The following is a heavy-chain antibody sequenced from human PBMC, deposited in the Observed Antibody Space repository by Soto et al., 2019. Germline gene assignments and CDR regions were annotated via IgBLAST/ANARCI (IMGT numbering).Heavy chain of an antibody. V-gene: IGHV4-61*03. D-gene: IGHD2-8*01. CDR2: IFYNGGT. J-gene: IGHJ4*02. Sequence: QVQLQESGPGQVKPSETLSLTCTVSGGSVNSGGYYWSWIRQPPGKGLEWIGFIFYNGGTSYNPSLGSRVTISTDTSKTHFSLNLNFVTAADTGVYYCARGDHGPRRFYFDTWGQGILVTVSS. CDR1: GGSVNSGGYY. CDR3: ARGDHGPRRFYFDT.